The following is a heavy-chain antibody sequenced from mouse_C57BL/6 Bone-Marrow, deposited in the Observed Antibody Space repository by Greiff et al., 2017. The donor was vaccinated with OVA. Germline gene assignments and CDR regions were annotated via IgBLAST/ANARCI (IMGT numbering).Heavy chain of an antibody. CDR2: IYPRSGNT. D-gene: IGHD1-1*01. CDR1: GYTFTSYG. J-gene: IGHJ1*03. Sequence: QVQLKESGAELARPGASVKLSCKASGYTFTSYGISWVKQRTGQGLEWIGEIYPRSGNTYYNEKFKGKATLTADKSSSTAYMELRSLTSEDSAVYFCVRSVYYYGSSCRRYFDVWGTGTTLTVSS. V-gene: IGHV1-81*01. CDR3: VRSVYYYGSSCRRYFDV.